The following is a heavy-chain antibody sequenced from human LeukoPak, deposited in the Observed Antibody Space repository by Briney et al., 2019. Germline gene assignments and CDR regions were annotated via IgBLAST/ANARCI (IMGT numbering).Heavy chain of an antibody. D-gene: IGHD2-15*01. Sequence: GGSLGLSCAASGFTFSNAWMSWVRQAPGKGLEWVGRIKSKTDGGTTDYAAPVKGRFTISRDDSKNTLYLQMNSLKTEDTAVYYCTTTRTRYCSGGSCYVFDYWGQGTLVTVSS. CDR2: IKSKTDGGTT. J-gene: IGHJ4*02. CDR1: GFTFSNAW. CDR3: TTTRTRYCSGGSCYVFDY. V-gene: IGHV3-15*01.